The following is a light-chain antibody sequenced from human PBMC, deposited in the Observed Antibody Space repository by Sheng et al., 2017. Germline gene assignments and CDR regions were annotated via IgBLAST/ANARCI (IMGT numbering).Light chain of an antibody. CDR1: SIDIGAYNF. CDR2: DVN. Sequence: QSALTQPRSVSGSPGQSVTISCTGTSIDIGAYNFVSWYQQHPGKAPRLMIYDVNRRPSGVPDRFSGSKSGDTASLTISGLQGDDEAHYYCCSYAGDFHAFGGGTTVTVL. CDR3: CSYAGDFHA. J-gene: IGLJ3*02. V-gene: IGLV2-11*01.